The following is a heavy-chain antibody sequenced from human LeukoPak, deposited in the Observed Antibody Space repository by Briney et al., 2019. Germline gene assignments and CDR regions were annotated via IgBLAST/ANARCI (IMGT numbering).Heavy chain of an antibody. CDR2: IKSDGSST. Sequence: GGSLRLSCAASGFTFSNYWMHWVRQSPGKGLVWVSRIKSDGSSTSYADSVKGRFTISRDNAKNSLYLQMNSLRAEDTAVFYCARDRGGTDDFWSGYYTGYFDYWGQGTLVTVSS. CDR3: ARDRGGTDDFWSGYYTGYFDY. D-gene: IGHD3-3*01. J-gene: IGHJ4*02. CDR1: GFTFSNYW. V-gene: IGHV3-74*01.